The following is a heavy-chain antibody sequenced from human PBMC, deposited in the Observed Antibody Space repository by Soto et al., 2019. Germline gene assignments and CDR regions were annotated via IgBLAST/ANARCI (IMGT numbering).Heavy chain of an antibody. CDR2: IKSKTDGGTT. CDR1: GFTFTNAW. J-gene: IGHJ4*01. CDR3: TTDSYSTIIIVRFDY. Sequence: PGXSLRLSCAASGFTFTNAWINWVRQAPVKGLEWGGRIKSKTDGGTTDYAEPVKGRFAISRDDSNNMVYLQMNSLKIEDTAVYYCTTDSYSTIIIVRFDYWGHGTLVTVSS. D-gene: IGHD3-22*01. V-gene: IGHV3-15*07.